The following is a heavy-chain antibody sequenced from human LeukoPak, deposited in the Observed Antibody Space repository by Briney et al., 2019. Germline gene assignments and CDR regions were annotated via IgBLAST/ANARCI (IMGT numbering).Heavy chain of an antibody. V-gene: IGHV3-33*01. Sequence: GGSLRLSCAASGFTFSTYGMHWVRQAPGKGLEWVALIWYDGSNKNYADSVKGRFTISRDNSKSTLYLQMNSLRAEDTAVYYCARDYYYDSSGYWDYYFDYWGQGTLVSVSS. CDR2: IWYDGSNK. CDR3: ARDYYYDSSGYWDYYFDY. D-gene: IGHD3-22*01. CDR1: GFTFSTYG. J-gene: IGHJ4*02.